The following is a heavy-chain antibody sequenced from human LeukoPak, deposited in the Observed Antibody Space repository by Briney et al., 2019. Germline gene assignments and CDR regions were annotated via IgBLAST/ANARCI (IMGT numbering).Heavy chain of an antibody. V-gene: IGHV4-59*08. J-gene: IGHJ4*02. CDR1: GGSIFSYY. D-gene: IGHD3-10*01. CDR3: ARHLRGGSIWFDY. CDR2: IYYSGST. Sequence: SETLSHTCTVSGGSIFSYYWSWIRQPPGKGLEWMGYIYYSGSTNYNPSLKSRVTISVDTSKNQFSLQVSSVTAADTAVYFCARHLRGGSIWFDYWGQGTLVTVSS.